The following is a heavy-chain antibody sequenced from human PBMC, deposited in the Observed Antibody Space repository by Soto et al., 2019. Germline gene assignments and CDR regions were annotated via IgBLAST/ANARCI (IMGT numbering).Heavy chain of an antibody. V-gene: IGHV1-18*01. D-gene: IGHD3-22*01. CDR2: ISGYNANT. J-gene: IGHJ4*02. Sequence: QVQLVQSGAEVKKPGASVKVSCKASGYTFTGYGIGWVRQAPGQGLEWMGWISGYNANTNYPQKLQGRITMTTDTSTSTASMELRSLRSDDTAVYYCARGGYYYDSSGYYSDYWGQGTLVTVSS. CDR3: ARGGYYYDSSGYYSDY. CDR1: GYTFTGYG.